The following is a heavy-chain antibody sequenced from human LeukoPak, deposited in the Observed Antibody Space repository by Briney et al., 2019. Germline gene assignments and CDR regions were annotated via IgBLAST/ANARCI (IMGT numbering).Heavy chain of an antibody. V-gene: IGHV3-30*03. CDR2: ISYDGSNK. CDR1: GFTFSSYG. D-gene: IGHD3-10*01. CDR3: ARDKEWFGEGYYFDY. Sequence: PGGSLRLSCAASGFTFSSYGMHWVRQAPGKGLEWVAVISYDGSNKYYADSVKGRFTISRDNSKNTLYLQMNSLRAEDTAVYYCARDKEWFGEGYYFDYWGQGTLVTVSS. J-gene: IGHJ4*02.